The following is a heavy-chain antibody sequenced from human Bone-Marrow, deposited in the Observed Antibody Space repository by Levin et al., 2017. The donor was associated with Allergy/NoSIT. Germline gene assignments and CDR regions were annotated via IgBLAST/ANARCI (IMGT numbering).Heavy chain of an antibody. CDR2: ISAGGNYI. J-gene: IGHJ6*02. D-gene: IGHD3-22*01. CDR3: ASWAMYHYDRSAFDYFYYAMDV. CDR1: GILFGSYD. V-gene: IGHV3-21*01. Sequence: GESLRLSCAASGILFGSYDMNWVRQAPGKGLEWVSSISAGGNYIYYADSVKGRFTISRDNAKNSLFLQMNSLRAEDTAVYYCASWAMYHYDRSAFDYFYYAMDVWGQGTTVTVSS.